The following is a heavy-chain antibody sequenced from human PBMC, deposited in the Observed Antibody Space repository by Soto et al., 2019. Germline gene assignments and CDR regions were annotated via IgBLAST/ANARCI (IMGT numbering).Heavy chain of an antibody. CDR3: ARGRHRYCSGGSCYFDY. V-gene: IGHV1-18*01. D-gene: IGHD2-15*01. J-gene: IGHJ4*02. Sequence: QVQLVQSGAEVKKPGASVKVSCKASGYTFTSYGISWVRQAPGQGLEWMGWISAYNVNTNYAQKLQGRVTMTTDASTSTAYMELRSLRSDDTAVYYCARGRHRYCSGGSCYFDYWGQGTLVTVSS. CDR2: ISAYNVNT. CDR1: GYTFTSYG.